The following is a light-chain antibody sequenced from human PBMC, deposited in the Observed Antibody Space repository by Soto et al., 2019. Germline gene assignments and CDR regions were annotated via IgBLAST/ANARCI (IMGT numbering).Light chain of an antibody. Sequence: EIVVTQLPATLSASPGARATLSCRASQSVSTNLAWYQQKPGQAPRLLIHGASIRATGIPARFSGSGSRTEFTLTISSLQSEDFAVYYCQQYNNWPPYTFGQGTKGDIK. J-gene: IGKJ2*01. V-gene: IGKV3-15*01. CDR1: QSVSTN. CDR3: QQYNNWPPYT. CDR2: GAS.